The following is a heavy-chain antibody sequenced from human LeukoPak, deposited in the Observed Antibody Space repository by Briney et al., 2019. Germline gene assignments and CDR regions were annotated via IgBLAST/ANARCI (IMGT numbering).Heavy chain of an antibody. Sequence: GGSLRLSCAASGFTFSSYGMHWVRQAPGKGLEGVAVISYDGSNKYYADSVKGRFTISRDNSKNTLYLQMNSLRAEDTAVYYCAKSGDGLEPWGQGTLVTVSS. CDR2: ISYDGSNK. J-gene: IGHJ5*02. CDR3: AKSGDGLEP. CDR1: GFTFSSYG. V-gene: IGHV3-30*18. D-gene: IGHD3/OR15-3a*01.